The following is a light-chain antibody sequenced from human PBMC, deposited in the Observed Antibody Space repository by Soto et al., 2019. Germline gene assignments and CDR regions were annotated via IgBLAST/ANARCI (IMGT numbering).Light chain of an antibody. Sequence: QLVLTQSPSASASLGASVRLTCTLTSGHNYYAIAWHQQQPEKGPRFLMKLNSDGKYTKGDGIPDRYSGSTSGPERYLTISSLQSEDEADYYCQAWGTGIHVFGTGTKLTVL. J-gene: IGLJ1*01. CDR3: QAWGTGIHV. CDR1: SGHNYYA. V-gene: IGLV4-69*01. CDR2: LNSDGKY.